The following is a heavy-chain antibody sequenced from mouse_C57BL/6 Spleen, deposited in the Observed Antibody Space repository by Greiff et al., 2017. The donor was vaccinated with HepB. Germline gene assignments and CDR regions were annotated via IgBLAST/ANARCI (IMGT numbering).Heavy chain of an antibody. CDR2: INPSTGGT. CDR3: ARSAGYDYAWFAY. V-gene: IGHV1-42*01. Sequence: EVKLQESGPELVKPGASVKISCKASGYSFTGYYMNWVKQSPEKSLEWIGEINPSTGGTTYNQKFKAKATLTEDKSSSTAYMQLKSLTSEDSAVYYCARSAGYDYAWFAYWGQGTLVTVSA. J-gene: IGHJ3*01. CDR1: GYSFTGYY. D-gene: IGHD2-4*01.